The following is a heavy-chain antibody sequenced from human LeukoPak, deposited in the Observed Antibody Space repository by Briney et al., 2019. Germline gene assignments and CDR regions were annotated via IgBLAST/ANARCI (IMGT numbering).Heavy chain of an antibody. V-gene: IGHV3-23*01. Sequence: GGSLRLSCAASGFTFSGYAMSWVRQAPGKGLEWVSAISGSGGCIYYADSVKGRFTISRDNSKNTLYLQMNSLRAEDTAVYYCAKARGWSSSWYWFDPWGQGTLVTVSS. J-gene: IGHJ5*02. CDR3: AKARGWSSSWYWFDP. D-gene: IGHD6-13*01. CDR2: ISGSGGCI. CDR1: GFTFSGYA.